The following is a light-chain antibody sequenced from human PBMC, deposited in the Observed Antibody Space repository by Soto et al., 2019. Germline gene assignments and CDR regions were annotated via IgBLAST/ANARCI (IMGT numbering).Light chain of an antibody. V-gene: IGLV2-14*03. J-gene: IGLJ2*01. Sequence: QSALTQPASVSGSPGQSITISCTGTSSDVDGYDYVSWYQQHPGKAPKLLIYDVSYRPSGVSNRFSGSKSGNTASLTISGFQAEDEADYYCSSYTRRSTVVFGGGTKLTVL. CDR1: SSDVDGYDY. CDR2: DVS. CDR3: SSYTRRSTVV.